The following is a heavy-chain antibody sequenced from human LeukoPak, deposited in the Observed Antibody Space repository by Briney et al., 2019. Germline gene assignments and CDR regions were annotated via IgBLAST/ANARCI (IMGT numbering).Heavy chain of an antibody. CDR1: GFTFSDHY. V-gene: IGHV3-72*01. Sequence: GGSLRLSCAASGFTFSDHYMDWVRQAPGEGLEWVGRTRNKVNSYTTEYAASVKGRFTISRDDSKNSLYLQMNSLRTEDTAVYYCARDGESNYDFWSGYQFDPWGQGTLVTVSS. CDR2: TRNKVNSYTT. J-gene: IGHJ5*02. CDR3: ARDGESNYDFWSGYQFDP. D-gene: IGHD3-3*01.